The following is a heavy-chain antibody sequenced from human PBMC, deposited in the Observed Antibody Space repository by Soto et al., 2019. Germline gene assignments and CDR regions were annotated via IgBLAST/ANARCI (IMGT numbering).Heavy chain of an antibody. CDR2: MNPNSGNT. Sequence: ASVKVSCKASGYTFTSYDINWVRQATGQGLEWMGWMNPNSGNTGYAQKFQGRVTMTRNTSISTAYMELSSLRSEDTAVYYCAMGIAVAGTKYYYYYYMDVWGKGTTVTVSS. CDR1: GYTFTSYD. CDR3: AMGIAVAGTKYYYYYYMDV. V-gene: IGHV1-8*01. D-gene: IGHD6-19*01. J-gene: IGHJ6*03.